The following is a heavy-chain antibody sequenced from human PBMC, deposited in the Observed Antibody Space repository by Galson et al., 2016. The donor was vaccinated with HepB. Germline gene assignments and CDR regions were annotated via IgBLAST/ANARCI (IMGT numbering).Heavy chain of an antibody. J-gene: IGHJ4*02. CDR2: IKQDGSEK. CDR1: GFTFSSYW. CDR3: ARNHGMVTKYYFDY. Sequence: SLRLSCAASGFTFSSYWMNWVRQGPGKGLEWVANIKQDGSEKDYVDSVKGRFTISRDNAKNSLYLQMNSLRVEDTAVYYCARNHGMVTKYYFDYWGQGALVTVSS. D-gene: IGHD3-3*01. V-gene: IGHV3-7*02.